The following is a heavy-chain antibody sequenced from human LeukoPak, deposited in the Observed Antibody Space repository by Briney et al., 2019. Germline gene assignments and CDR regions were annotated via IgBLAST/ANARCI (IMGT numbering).Heavy chain of an antibody. CDR3: ARHYSGWYNFFDY. V-gene: IGHV4-39*01. Sequence: ASETLSLTCTVSGAISSSSYYWGWIRQPPGKGLEWIGNLFYSGSTYYNPSLKSRVTISVDTSKNQFSLKLTSVTAADTAVYYCARHYSGWYNFFDYWGQGTLVTVSS. J-gene: IGHJ4*02. CDR2: LFYSGST. CDR1: GAISSSSYY. D-gene: IGHD6-19*01.